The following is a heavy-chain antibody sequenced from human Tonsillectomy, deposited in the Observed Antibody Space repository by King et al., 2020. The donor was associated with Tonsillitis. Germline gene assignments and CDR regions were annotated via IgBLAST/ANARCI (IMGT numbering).Heavy chain of an antibody. J-gene: IGHJ5*01. CDR2: INHSGST. D-gene: IGHD6-19*01. CDR1: GGTFSGYY. V-gene: IGHV4-34*01. Sequence: VQLPQWGAGLLKPSETLSLTCAVYGGTFSGYYWSWIRQPPGKGLEWIGEINHSGSTNYNPSLKSRVTISVDTSKNQFSLQLSSVTAADTAVYYCARIVYTSDWPAWGHGTLVTVSS. CDR3: ARIVYTSDWPA.